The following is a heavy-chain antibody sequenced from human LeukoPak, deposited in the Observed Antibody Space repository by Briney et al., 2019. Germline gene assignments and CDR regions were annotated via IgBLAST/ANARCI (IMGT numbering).Heavy chain of an antibody. CDR2: IKQDGSEK. J-gene: IGHJ4*02. Sequence: GGSLRLSCAASGFTFSSYWMSWVRQAPGKGLEWVANIKQDGSEKYYVDSVKGRFTISRDNAKNSLYLQMNSLRAEDTAVYYCASSGIAAASNFDYWGQGTLVTVSS. CDR3: ASSGIAAASNFDY. CDR1: GFTFSSYW. D-gene: IGHD6-13*01. V-gene: IGHV3-7*01.